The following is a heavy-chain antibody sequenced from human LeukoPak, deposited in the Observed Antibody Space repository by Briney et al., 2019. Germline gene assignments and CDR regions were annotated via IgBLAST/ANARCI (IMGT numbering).Heavy chain of an antibody. CDR3: ARGGVVSLRSVAGRWFDP. CDR1: GFTFSSYA. V-gene: IGHV3-30-3*01. Sequence: RRSLRLSCAASGFTFSSYAMHWVRQAPGKGLEWVAVISYDGSNKYYADSVKGRFTISRDNSKNTLYLQMNSLRAEDTAVYYCARGGVVSLRSVAGRWFDPWGQGTLVTVSS. D-gene: IGHD6-19*01. CDR2: ISYDGSNK. J-gene: IGHJ5*02.